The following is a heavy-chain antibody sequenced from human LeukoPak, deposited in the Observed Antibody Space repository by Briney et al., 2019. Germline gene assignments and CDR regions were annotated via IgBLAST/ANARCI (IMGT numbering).Heavy chain of an antibody. J-gene: IGHJ3*02. V-gene: IGHV1-18*01. CDR1: GYTFTSYG. D-gene: IGHD3-10*01. CDR2: INAYNGNT. CDR3: ARPGAADAFDI. Sequence: GASVKDFCKASGYTFTSYGISWLRQAPGQGLEWMGWINAYNGNTNYPQKLQGRVTMTTDTSTSTGYMELRSLRSDATAVYYCARPGAADAFDIWGQGTMVTVCS.